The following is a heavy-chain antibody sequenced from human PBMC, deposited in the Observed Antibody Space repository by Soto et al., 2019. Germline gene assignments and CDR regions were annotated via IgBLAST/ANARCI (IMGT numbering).Heavy chain of an antibody. CDR2: VYWDDDK. D-gene: IGHD2-8*01. CDR3: ARGVDNFLYVDY. Sequence: QITLKESGPTMVKPTQTLTLTCTFSGFSLTTSGLGVGWIRQPPGKPLEWLALVYWDDDKRYSPFLKGRVTNSKDTSKNQVVLTMIDMDPVDTATYYCARGVDNFLYVDYWGQGTLVTVSS. CDR1: GFSLTTSGLG. V-gene: IGHV2-5*02. J-gene: IGHJ4*02.